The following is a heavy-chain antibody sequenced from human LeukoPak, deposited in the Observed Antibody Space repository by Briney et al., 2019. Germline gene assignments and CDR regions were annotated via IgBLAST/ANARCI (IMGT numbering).Heavy chain of an antibody. Sequence: GGSLRLSCAASGFTFSSYGMHWVRQAPGKGLEWVAVIWYDGSNKYYADSVKGRFTISRDNSKNTLYLQMNSLRAEDTAVYCCAREAGYGGFDYWGQGTLVTVSS. CDR1: GFTFSSYG. D-gene: IGHD5-18*01. J-gene: IGHJ4*02. CDR3: AREAGYGGFDY. V-gene: IGHV3-33*01. CDR2: IWYDGSNK.